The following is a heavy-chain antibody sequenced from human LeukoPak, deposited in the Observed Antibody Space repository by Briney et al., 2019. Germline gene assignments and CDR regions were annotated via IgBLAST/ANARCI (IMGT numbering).Heavy chain of an antibody. CDR3: ATGVHGIAAAGDYYFDY. V-gene: IGHV4-4*02. J-gene: IGHJ4*02. CDR2: IHQDGEP. D-gene: IGHD6-13*01. Sequence: SETLSLTCAVSGASITNNWWSWVRQSPGKGLEWIGEIHQDGEPHYNTSLTSRVTFSLDSAQNQFSLKLTSVTAADTAMYYCATGVHGIAAAGDYYFDYWGQGTLVNVSS. CDR1: GASITNNW.